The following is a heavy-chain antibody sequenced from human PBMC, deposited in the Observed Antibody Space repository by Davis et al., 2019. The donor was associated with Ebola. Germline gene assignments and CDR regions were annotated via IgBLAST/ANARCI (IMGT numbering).Heavy chain of an antibody. CDR1: GFTVSSNY. D-gene: IGHD6-19*01. CDR3: ARGSSDWYNYYYGMDV. CDR2: IYSGGST. Sequence: GESLKISCAASGFTVSSNYMSWVRQAPGKGLEWVSVIYSGGSTYYADSVKGRFTISRDNSKNTLYLQMNSLRAEDTAVYYCARGSSDWYNYYYGMDVWGQGTTVTVSS. V-gene: IGHV3-66*01. J-gene: IGHJ6*02.